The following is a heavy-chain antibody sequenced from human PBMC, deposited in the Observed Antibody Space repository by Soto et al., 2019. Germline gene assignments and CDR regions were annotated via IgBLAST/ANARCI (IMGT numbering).Heavy chain of an antibody. Sequence: PGGSLRLSCAASGFTFSSYAMHWVRQAPGKGLEWVAVISYDGSNKYYADSVKGRFTISRDNSKKTLSLQMNILRAEDTAVYYCATRIFGVEYWGQGTLVTVSS. J-gene: IGHJ4*02. CDR2: ISYDGSNK. V-gene: IGHV3-30-3*01. CDR3: ATRIFGVEY. CDR1: GFTFSSYA. D-gene: IGHD3-3*01.